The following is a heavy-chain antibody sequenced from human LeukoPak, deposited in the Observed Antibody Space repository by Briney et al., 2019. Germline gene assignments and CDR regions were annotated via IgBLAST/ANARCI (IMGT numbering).Heavy chain of an antibody. J-gene: IGHJ4*02. Sequence: GASVKVSCKASGYTFTSYGISWVRQAPGQGLEWMGWISAYNGNTNYAQKLQGRVTMTTDTSTSTAYMELRSLRSDDTAVYYCARASPSYSGSFREGFDYWGQGTLVTVSS. V-gene: IGHV1-18*01. D-gene: IGHD1-26*01. CDR1: GYTFTSYG. CDR2: ISAYNGNT. CDR3: ARASPSYSGSFREGFDY.